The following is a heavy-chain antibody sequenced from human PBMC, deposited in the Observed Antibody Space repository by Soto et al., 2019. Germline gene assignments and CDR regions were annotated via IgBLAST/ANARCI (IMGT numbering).Heavy chain of an antibody. J-gene: IGHJ3*02. D-gene: IGHD3-22*01. CDR3: ARVTHYYDSSGYDAFVI. Sequence: PGGSLRLSCAASGFPFSSYSMNWVRQAPGKGLEWVSSISSSSSYIYYADSVKGRFTISRDNAKNSLYLQMNSLRAEDTAVYYCARVTHYYDSSGYDAFVIWGQGTMVTVSS. CDR1: GFPFSSYS. CDR2: ISSSSSYI. V-gene: IGHV3-21*01.